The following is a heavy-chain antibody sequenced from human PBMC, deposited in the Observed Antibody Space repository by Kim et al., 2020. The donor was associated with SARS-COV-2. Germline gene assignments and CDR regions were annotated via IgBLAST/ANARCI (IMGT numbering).Heavy chain of an antibody. CDR3: ARSRQLRGGLDF. CDR2: IFYSGTT. V-gene: IGHV4-59*13. J-gene: IGHJ4*02. CDR1: GGSISGYY. Sequence: SETLSLTCTVSGGSISGYYWTWIRQPPGKGLEWIAYIFYSGTTSYNPSLKSRVTISLDTPKNQFSLKVTSMTAADTAVYYCARSRQLRGGLDFWGQGTLV. D-gene: IGHD6-6*01.